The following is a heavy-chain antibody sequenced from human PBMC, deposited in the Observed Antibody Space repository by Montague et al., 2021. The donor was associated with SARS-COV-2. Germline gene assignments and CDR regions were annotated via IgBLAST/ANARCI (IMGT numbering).Heavy chain of an antibody. CDR3: ARVAPRYDSITIVGVVIPDWFDP. CDR2: IYYSGST. CDR1: GGSISSYY. V-gene: IGHV4-59*01. D-gene: IGHD3-3*01. Sequence: SETLSLTCTVAGGSISSYYWSWIRQPPGKGLELIGYIYYSGSTNYNPSLKSRVTISVDTSKNQFSLKLSSVTAADTAVYSCARVAPRYDSITIVGVVIPDWFDPWGQGTLVTVSS. J-gene: IGHJ5*02.